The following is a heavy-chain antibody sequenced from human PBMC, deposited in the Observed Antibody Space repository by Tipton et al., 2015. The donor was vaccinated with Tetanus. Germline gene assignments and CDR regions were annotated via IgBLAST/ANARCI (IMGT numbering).Heavy chain of an antibody. CDR2: IDPNSGGT. V-gene: IGHV1-2*02. D-gene: IGHD3-22*01. CDR3: ARDRGDYIYYGMDV. J-gene: IGHJ6*02. CDR1: GYTFTGYY. Sequence: QLVQSGAEVKKPGASVKVSCKASGYTFTGYYIYWVRQAPGQGLEWMGWIDPNSGGTVYAQKFQGRVTMTRDTSISIAYMGLRSLRSDDTAVFYCARDRGDYIYYGMDVWGPGTTVTVS.